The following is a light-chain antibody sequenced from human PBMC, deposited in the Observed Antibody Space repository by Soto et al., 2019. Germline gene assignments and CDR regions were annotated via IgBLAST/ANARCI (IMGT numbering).Light chain of an antibody. V-gene: IGKV3-15*01. Sequence: EMLMTQSPATLSVSPGERATLSCRASQSISTNVAWYQQKPGQAPRLLIYGASTRATGIPARFSGTGSGTDFTLTISSLQSEDFAVYYCQQYSNWPLSFGPGTKVDNK. CDR2: GAS. CDR3: QQYSNWPLS. J-gene: IGKJ3*01. CDR1: QSISTN.